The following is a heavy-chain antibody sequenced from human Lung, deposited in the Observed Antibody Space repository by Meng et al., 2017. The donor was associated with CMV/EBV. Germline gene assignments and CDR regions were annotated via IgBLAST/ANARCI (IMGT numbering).Heavy chain of an antibody. V-gene: IGHV3-48*03. CDR2: IHARGHIV. Sequence: GESXKISCAASGFIFSAYELIWVRQAPGEGMEGVSYIHARGHIVHYADFVNGRFTISRDSAKNSVDLQMSSVRVEDTAVYYCARRLPYYGMDVWRQGTTVTVSS. J-gene: IGHJ6*02. CDR1: GFIFSAYE. CDR3: ARRLPYYGMDV.